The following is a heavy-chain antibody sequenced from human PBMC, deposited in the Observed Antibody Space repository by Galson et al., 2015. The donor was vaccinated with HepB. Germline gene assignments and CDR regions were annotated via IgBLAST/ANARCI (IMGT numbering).Heavy chain of an antibody. J-gene: IGHJ4*02. D-gene: IGHD3-22*01. CDR2: VSSSSSYI. V-gene: IGHV3-21*01. Sequence: SLRLSCAASRFTFSSYSMNWVRQAPGKGLEWVSSVSSSSSYIYYADSVKGRFTISRDNAKNSLYLQMNSLRAEDTAVYYCARDGATSVVVPYYFDYWGQGTLVTVSS. CDR3: ARDGATSVVVPYYFDY. CDR1: RFTFSSYS.